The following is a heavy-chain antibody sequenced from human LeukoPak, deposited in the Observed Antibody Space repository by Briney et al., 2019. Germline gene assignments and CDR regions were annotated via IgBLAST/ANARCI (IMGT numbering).Heavy chain of an antibody. J-gene: IGHJ3*02. V-gene: IGHV4-59*01. CDR1: GGSISSYY. Sequence: SETLSLTCTVSGGSISSYYWSWIRQPPGKGLEWIGNIYYSGSTNYNPSLKSRATISVDTSNNHSSLKLNSVTAADTAVYYCARPYRSGWHGAFDMWGQGTMVTVSS. CDR3: ARPYRSGWHGAFDM. CDR2: IYYSGST. D-gene: IGHD6-19*01.